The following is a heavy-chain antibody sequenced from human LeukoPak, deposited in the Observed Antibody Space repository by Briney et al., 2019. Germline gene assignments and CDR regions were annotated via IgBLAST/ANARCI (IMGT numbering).Heavy chain of an antibody. CDR3: ARGNYYDHFDY. D-gene: IGHD3-22*01. Sequence: PGGSLRLSCAASGFTFSSYWMSWVRQAPGKGLEWVANIKRDGSEKYYVDSVKGRFTISRDNAKNSLYLQMNSLRSDDTAVYYCARGNYYDHFDYWGQGTLVTVSS. CDR1: GFTFSSYW. CDR2: IKRDGSEK. V-gene: IGHV3-7*03. J-gene: IGHJ4*02.